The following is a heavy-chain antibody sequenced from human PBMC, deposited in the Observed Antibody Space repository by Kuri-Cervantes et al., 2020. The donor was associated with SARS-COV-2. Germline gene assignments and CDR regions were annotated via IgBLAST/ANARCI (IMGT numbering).Heavy chain of an antibody. Sequence: GESLKISCAASGFTFSSYAMHWVRQAPGKGLEWVAVISYDGSNKYYADSVKGRFTISRDNSKNTLYLQMNSLRAEDTAVYYCATSSGYYYYWGQGTLVTVSS. V-gene: IGHV3-30-3*01. J-gene: IGHJ4*02. CDR1: GFTFSSYA. CDR3: ATSSGYYYY. CDR2: ISYDGSNK. D-gene: IGHD3-22*01.